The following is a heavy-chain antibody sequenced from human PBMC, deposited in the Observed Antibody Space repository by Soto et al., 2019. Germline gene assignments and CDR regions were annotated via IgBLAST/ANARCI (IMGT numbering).Heavy chain of an antibody. D-gene: IGHD3-22*01. J-gene: IGHJ6*02. Sequence: QVYLEQSGAEVKKPGASVKVTCKASGYTFWNFGISWVRQALGQGLEWMGWISPYNDNTNSAQKFQDRVTMTTDTSTSTAYMELRSLRSDDTAVYYCARLPTSGYHTHYYYGMDVWGQGSTVTVSS. CDR1: GYTFWNFG. CDR3: ARLPTSGYHTHYYYGMDV. V-gene: IGHV1-18*01. CDR2: ISPYNDNT.